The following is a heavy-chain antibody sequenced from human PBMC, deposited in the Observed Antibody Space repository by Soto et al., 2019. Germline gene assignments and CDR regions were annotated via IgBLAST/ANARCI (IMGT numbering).Heavy chain of an antibody. CDR2: INHSGST. CDR3: VSIGRGYSYGYTGVSNY. Sequence: QVQLQQWGAGLLKPSETLSLTCAVYGGSFSGYYWSWIRQPPGKGLEWIGEINHSGSTNYNPSLKSRVTISVDTSKNQFSLKLSSVTAADTAVYYCVSIGRGYSYGYTGVSNYWGQGTLVTVSS. V-gene: IGHV4-34*01. J-gene: IGHJ4*02. CDR1: GGSFSGYY. D-gene: IGHD5-18*01.